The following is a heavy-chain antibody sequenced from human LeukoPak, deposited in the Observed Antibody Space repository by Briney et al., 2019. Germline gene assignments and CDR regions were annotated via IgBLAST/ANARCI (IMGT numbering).Heavy chain of an antibody. CDR3: ARLGTYGDYGFDY. J-gene: IGHJ4*02. CDR2: IYSGGST. V-gene: IGHV3-66*01. CDR1: GFTFSSYA. D-gene: IGHD4-17*01. Sequence: GGSLRLSCAASGFTFSSYAMHWVRQAPGKGLEWVSVIYSGGSTYYADSVKGRFTISRDNSKNTLYLQMNSLRAEDTAVYYCARLGTYGDYGFDYWGQGTLVTVSS.